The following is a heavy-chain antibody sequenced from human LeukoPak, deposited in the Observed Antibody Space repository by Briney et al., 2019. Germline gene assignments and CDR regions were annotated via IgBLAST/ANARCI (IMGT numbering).Heavy chain of an antibody. V-gene: IGHV3-30*02. CDR1: GVTFSSYG. CDR2: IRDDGINK. Sequence: PGGSLRLSCAASGVTFSSYGMHWVRQAPGKGLEWVAFIRDDGINKYYADSVKGRVTISRDNSKNTLYMQLNSLRAEDTAVYYCVRLSCSSTSCYRGFDYWGQGTLVTVSS. J-gene: IGHJ4*02. CDR3: VRLSCSSTSCYRGFDY. D-gene: IGHD2-2*02.